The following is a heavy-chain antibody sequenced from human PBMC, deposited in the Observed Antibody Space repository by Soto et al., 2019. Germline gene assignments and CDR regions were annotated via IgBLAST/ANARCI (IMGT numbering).Heavy chain of an antibody. J-gene: IGHJ4*02. V-gene: IGHV1-2*02. CDR1: GYTFTGHY. CDR3: GRGRSGQIVVFY. D-gene: IGHD1-26*01. Sequence: GASVKVSCKASGYTFTGHYIHWVRQAPEQGPEWMGEIGPESGATRYAEKFQGRVTMTLDTSITTVYMELKNLSPDDTAVYYCGRGRSGQIVVFYWGQG. CDR2: IGPESGAT.